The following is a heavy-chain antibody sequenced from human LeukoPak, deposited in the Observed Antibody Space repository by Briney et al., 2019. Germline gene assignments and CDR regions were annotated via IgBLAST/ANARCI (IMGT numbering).Heavy chain of an antibody. CDR1: GFTFSSYG. CDR2: TRYDGSNK. Sequence: PGGSLRLSCAASGFTFSSYGMHWVRQAPGKGLEWVAFTRYDGSNKYYADSVKGRFTISRDNSKNTLYLQMNSLRAEDTAVYYCAKETIGQQLADYWGQGTLVTVSS. J-gene: IGHJ4*02. D-gene: IGHD6-13*01. CDR3: AKETIGQQLADY. V-gene: IGHV3-30*02.